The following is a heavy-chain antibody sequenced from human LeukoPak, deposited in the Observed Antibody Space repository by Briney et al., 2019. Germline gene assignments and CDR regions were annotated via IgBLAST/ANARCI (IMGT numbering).Heavy chain of an antibody. CDR2: INWNGGST. Sequence: PGGSLRLSCAASGFTFDDYGMSWVRQAPGKGLEGVSGINWNGGSTGYADSVKGRFTISRDNAKNSLYLQMNSLRAEDTALYYCARDQGIAVALYYYYYYMDVWGKGTTVTVSS. CDR1: GFTFDDYG. J-gene: IGHJ6*03. V-gene: IGHV3-20*04. CDR3: ARDQGIAVALYYYYYYMDV. D-gene: IGHD6-19*01.